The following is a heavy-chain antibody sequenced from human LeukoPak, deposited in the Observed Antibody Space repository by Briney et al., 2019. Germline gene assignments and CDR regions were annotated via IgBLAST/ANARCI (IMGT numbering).Heavy chain of an antibody. CDR2: LRYDGSSK. J-gene: IGHJ3*02. V-gene: IGHV3-30*02. Sequence: GGSLRLSCAASGFTFSNSGMHWVRQAPGKGLEWVSFLRYDGSSKFYTDSVQGRFTISRDNSKNTLYLQMNSLRVEDAAVYYCAKDSVYGGWGNAFDIWGQGTMVTVSS. D-gene: IGHD3-16*01. CDR3: AKDSVYGGWGNAFDI. CDR1: GFTFSNSG.